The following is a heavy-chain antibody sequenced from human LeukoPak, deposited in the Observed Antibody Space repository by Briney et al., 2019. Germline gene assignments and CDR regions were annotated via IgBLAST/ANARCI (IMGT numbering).Heavy chain of an antibody. D-gene: IGHD2-2*01. CDR2: TYYRSTSYN. J-gene: IGHJ5*02. CDR1: GDSVSSNSVT. CDR3: ARRLTQYDCFDP. V-gene: IGHV6-1*01. Sequence: SQTLSLTCALSGDSVSSNSVTWNWIRQSPSRGLEWLGRTYYRSTSYNDYAVSVRGRITVNPDTSKNQFSLHLNSVTPEDTAVYYCARRLTQYDCFDPWGQGILVTVSS.